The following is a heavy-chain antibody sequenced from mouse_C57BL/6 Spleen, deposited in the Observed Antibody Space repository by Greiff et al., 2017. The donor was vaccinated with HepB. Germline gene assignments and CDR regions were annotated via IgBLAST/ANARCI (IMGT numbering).Heavy chain of an antibody. V-gene: IGHV1-69*01. Sequence: VQLQQPGAELVMPGASVKLSCKASGYTFTSYWMHWVKQRPGQGLEWIGEIDPSDSYTNYNQKFKGKSTLTVDKSSSTAYMQLSSLTSDDSAVYYCARHDGYLAWFAYWGQGTLVTVSA. D-gene: IGHD2-3*01. CDR2: IDPSDSYT. CDR1: GYTFTSYW. CDR3: ARHDGYLAWFAY. J-gene: IGHJ3*01.